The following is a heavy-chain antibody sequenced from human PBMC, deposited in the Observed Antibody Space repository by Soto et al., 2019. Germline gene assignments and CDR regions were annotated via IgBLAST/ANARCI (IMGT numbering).Heavy chain of an antibody. CDR1: GFTVSSNY. V-gene: IGHV3-53*01. D-gene: IGHD7-27*01. CDR2: IYSGGST. Sequence: GGSLRLSCAASGFTVSSNYMSWVRQAPGKGLEWVSVIYSGGSTYYADSVKGRFTISRDNSKNTLYLQMNSLRAEDTAVYYCARPLSAKNGGSNAFDIWGQGTMVTVSS. CDR3: ARPLSAKNGGSNAFDI. J-gene: IGHJ3*02.